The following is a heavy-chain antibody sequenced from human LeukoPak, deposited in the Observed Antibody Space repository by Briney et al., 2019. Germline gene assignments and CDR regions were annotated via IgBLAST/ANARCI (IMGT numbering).Heavy chain of an antibody. D-gene: IGHD5-24*01. CDR3: ATARDGYNYLGRYYYYMDV. Sequence: ASVKVSCKASGYTFTSYYMHWVRQAPGQGLEWMGIINPSGGSTSYAQKFQGRVTMTRDMSTSTVYMELSSLRSEDTAVYYCATARDGYNYLGRYYYYMDVWGKGTTVTISS. J-gene: IGHJ6*03. V-gene: IGHV1-46*01. CDR2: INPSGGST. CDR1: GYTFTSYY.